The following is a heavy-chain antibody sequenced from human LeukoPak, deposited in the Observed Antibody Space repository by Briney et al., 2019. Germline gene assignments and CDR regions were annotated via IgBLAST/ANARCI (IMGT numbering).Heavy chain of an antibody. Sequence: SETLSLTCAVYGGSFSGYYWSWIRQPPGKGLEWIGEINHSGSTNYNPSLKSRVTISVDTSKNQFSLKSSSVTAADTAVYYCASPLVGFGELLWDYWGQGTLVTVSS. D-gene: IGHD3-10*01. CDR2: INHSGST. CDR3: ASPLVGFGELLWDY. V-gene: IGHV4-34*01. J-gene: IGHJ4*02. CDR1: GGSFSGYY.